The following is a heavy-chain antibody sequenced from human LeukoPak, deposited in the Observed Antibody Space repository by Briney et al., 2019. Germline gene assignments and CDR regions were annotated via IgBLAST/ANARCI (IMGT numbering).Heavy chain of an antibody. Sequence: GASVKVSCKASGYTFTGYYMHWVRQAPGQGLEWMGWINPNSGGTNYAQKFQGWVTMTRDTSISTAYMELSRLRSDDTAVYYCARGRGSGWFQDYYYGMDVWGQGTTVTVSS. V-gene: IGHV1-2*04. CDR3: ARGRGSGWFQDYYYGMDV. D-gene: IGHD6-19*01. CDR1: GYTFTGYY. J-gene: IGHJ6*02. CDR2: INPNSGGT.